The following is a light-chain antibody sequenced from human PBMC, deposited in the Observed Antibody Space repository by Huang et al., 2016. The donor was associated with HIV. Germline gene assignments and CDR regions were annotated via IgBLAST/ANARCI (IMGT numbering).Light chain of an antibody. V-gene: IGKV1-39*01. CDR1: QSITGY. CDR2: TTS. CDR3: QQSYSIPYT. J-gene: IGKJ2*01. Sequence: DIQMTQSPSSLSASVGDRVTITCRASQSITGYLNWYQEKPGKAPKLLIYTTSSLESGVPSRFSGSGSGTDFTLTISSLQPEDFASYFCQQSYSIPYTLGQGTKLEIK.